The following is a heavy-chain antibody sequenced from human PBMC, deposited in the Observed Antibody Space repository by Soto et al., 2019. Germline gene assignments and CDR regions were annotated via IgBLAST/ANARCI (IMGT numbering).Heavy chain of an antibody. Sequence: SETLSLTCAVYDGSFSGYYWSWIRQPPGKGLEWIGEIFHGGSTNYSPSLKSRVTISVDTSKNQFSLALSSVTAADTAVYYCARPKSDRTTFYSFFDHWGQGTLVTVSS. CDR2: IFHGGST. CDR1: DGSFSGYY. J-gene: IGHJ5*02. V-gene: IGHV4-34*12. CDR3: ARPKSDRTTFYSFFDH. D-gene: IGHD2-15*01.